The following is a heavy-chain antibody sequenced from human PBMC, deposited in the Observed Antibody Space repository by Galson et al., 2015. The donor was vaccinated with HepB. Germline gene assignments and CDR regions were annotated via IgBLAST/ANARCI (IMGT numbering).Heavy chain of an antibody. CDR1: GFTFSSYS. Sequence: SLRFSCAASGFTFSSYSMNRVRQAPGEGREWVSYISSYSKHTYYADSVKGRFTISRDNAKNSLYLQMNSLNTEDTAVYYCTRDHATPTVAYDYWGQGIRVTVSS. V-gene: IGHV3-21*03. J-gene: IGHJ4*02. CDR3: TRDHATPTVAYDY. CDR2: ISSYSKHT. D-gene: IGHD4-23*01.